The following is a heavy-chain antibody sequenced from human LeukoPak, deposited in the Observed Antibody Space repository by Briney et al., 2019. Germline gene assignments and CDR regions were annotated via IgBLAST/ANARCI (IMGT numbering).Heavy chain of an antibody. CDR2: INLDGSEK. CDR3: VNGGSYPPFDY. D-gene: IGHD1-26*01. Sequence: GGSLRLSCTASGFIFSTSWMTWVRQAPGKGLEWVANINLDGSEKYYVDSVKGRFTISRDNSKNTLYLQMNSLRAEDTAVYYCVNGGSYPPFDYWGQGTLVTVSS. CDR1: GFIFSTSW. V-gene: IGHV3-7*01. J-gene: IGHJ4*02.